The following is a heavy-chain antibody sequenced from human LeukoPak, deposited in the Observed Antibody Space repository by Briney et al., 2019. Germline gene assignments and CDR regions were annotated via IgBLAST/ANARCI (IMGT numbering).Heavy chain of an antibody. CDR3: ASGTIIARSYYYMDV. D-gene: IGHD2-2*01. CDR2: INPNSGAT. CDR1: GYTLTELS. V-gene: IGHV1-2*02. Sequence: ASVKVSCKVSGYTLTELSMHWVRQAPGQGLEWMGWINPNSGATNYAQKFQGRVTMTRDTSISTAYMELSRLRSDDTAVYYCASGTIIARSYYYMDVWGKGTTVTVSS. J-gene: IGHJ6*03.